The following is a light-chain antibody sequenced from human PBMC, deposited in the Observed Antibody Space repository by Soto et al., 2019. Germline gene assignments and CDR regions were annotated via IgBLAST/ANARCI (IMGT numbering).Light chain of an antibody. CDR3: SSYTSRNTRERV. V-gene: IGLV2-14*01. CDR1: SSDIGGYIY. CDR2: EVT. Sequence: QSALTQPASVSGSPGQSITISCTGTSSDIGGYIYVSWYQHHPGKAPKLMIYEVTNRPSGVSHRFSGSKSGNTASLTISGLQAEDEADYYCSSYTSRNTRERVFGTGTKLTVL. J-gene: IGLJ1*01.